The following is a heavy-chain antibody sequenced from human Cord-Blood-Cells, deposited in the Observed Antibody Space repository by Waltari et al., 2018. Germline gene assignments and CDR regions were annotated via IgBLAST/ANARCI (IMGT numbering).Heavy chain of an antibody. Sequence: QVQLVESGGGVVQPGRSLRLSCAASGFTFSSYAMHWVRQAPGKGLEWVAVISYDGSNKYYADSVKGRFTISRDNSKNTLYLQMNSLRAEDTAVYYCARAHYYDSSGYAFDIWGQWTMVTVSS. CDR3: ARAHYYDSSGYAFDI. J-gene: IGHJ3*02. CDR2: ISYDGSNK. CDR1: GFTFSSYA. V-gene: IGHV3-30*04. D-gene: IGHD3-22*01.